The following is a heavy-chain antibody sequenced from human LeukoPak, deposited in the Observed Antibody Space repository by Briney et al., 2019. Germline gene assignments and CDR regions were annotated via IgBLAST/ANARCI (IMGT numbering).Heavy chain of an antibody. D-gene: IGHD3-22*01. CDR2: IYYSGST. Sequence: SETLSLTCTVSGGSISSSSYYWGWIRQPPGKGLEWIGSIYYSGSTYYNPSLKSRVTISVDTSKNQFSLKLSSVTAADTAVYYCARDYAETYYYDSSGYYNWFDPWGQGTLVTVSS. V-gene: IGHV4-39*07. J-gene: IGHJ5*02. CDR1: GGSISSSSYY. CDR3: ARDYAETYYYDSSGYYNWFDP.